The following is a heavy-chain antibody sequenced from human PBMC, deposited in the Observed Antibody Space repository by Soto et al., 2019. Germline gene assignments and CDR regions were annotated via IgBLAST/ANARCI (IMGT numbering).Heavy chain of an antibody. Sequence: GGSLRLSCAASGFTFSSYSMNWVRQAPGKGLEWVSYISSSSSTIYYADSLEGRFTISRDDAKNSLYLQMNSLRAEDAAVYYCARGCSSASCYYYWGQGTLVTVSS. V-gene: IGHV3-48*04. J-gene: IGHJ4*02. D-gene: IGHD2-2*01. CDR3: ARGCSSASCYYY. CDR1: GFTFSSYS. CDR2: ISSSSSTI.